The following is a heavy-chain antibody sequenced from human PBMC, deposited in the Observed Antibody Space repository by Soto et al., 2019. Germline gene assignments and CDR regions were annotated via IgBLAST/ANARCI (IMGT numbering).Heavy chain of an antibody. CDR3: ARDAGFPDFGVIKHVFDI. Sequence: EVQVLQSGGGLGQPGGSLRLSCAAGGFTFRDYAMSWVRQAPGKGLEWVSTLSGSLTSAFYADSVKGRFTISRDSSDNILYLQMNILRDEDTAVYYCARDAGFPDFGVIKHVFDIWGQGTLVTVSS. CDR2: LSGSLTSA. J-gene: IGHJ3*02. V-gene: IGHV3-23*01. CDR1: GFTFRDYA. D-gene: IGHD3-3*01.